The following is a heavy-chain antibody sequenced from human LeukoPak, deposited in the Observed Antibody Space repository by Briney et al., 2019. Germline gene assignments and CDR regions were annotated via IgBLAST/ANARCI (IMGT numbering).Heavy chain of an antibody. CDR1: GGSFSAYY. J-gene: IGHJ6*03. CDR3: ARWVVAADYYYYMDV. V-gene: IGHV4-34*01. Sequence: PSETLSLTCAVYGGSFSAYYWSWIRQPPGKGLEWIGEINHSGSTNYNPSLKSRVTISVDTSKNQFSLKLTSVTAAGTAVYYCARWVVAADYYYYMDVWGKGTTVTVSS. D-gene: IGHD2-15*01. CDR2: INHSGST.